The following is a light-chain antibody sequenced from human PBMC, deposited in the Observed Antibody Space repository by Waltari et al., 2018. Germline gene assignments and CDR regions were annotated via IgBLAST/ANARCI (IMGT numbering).Light chain of an antibody. CDR3: QQSNSAPLT. J-gene: IGKJ4*01. CDR2: AAS. CDR1: QTISRD. Sequence: DIQMTQSPSSLSASVADRVTITCRASQTISRDLNWYQQKPGKAPKLVIYAASNLQSGVPSRFSGSGSGTDFTLTISSLQPEDFATYYCQQSNSAPLTFGGGTKVEIK. V-gene: IGKV1-39*01.